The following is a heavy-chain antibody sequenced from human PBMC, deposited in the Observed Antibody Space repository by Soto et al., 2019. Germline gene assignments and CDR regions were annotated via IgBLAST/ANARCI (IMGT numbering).Heavy chain of an antibody. J-gene: IGHJ5*02. CDR2: VSGSGDGS. CDR1: GFTFSNYV. D-gene: IGHD3-22*01. V-gene: IGHV3-23*01. Sequence: EVQLLESGGALVEPGGSLRLSCATSGFTFSNYVMTWVRQAPGGGLEWVSSVSGSGDGSSYADSVKGRFTSSRDNSEKTHYLQMNSLRAEDTATYFCATAYYDSRGFQDRWGQGTLVTVTS. CDR3: ATAYYDSRGFQDR.